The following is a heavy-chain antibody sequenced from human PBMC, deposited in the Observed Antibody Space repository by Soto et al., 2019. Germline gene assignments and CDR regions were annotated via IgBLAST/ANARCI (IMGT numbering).Heavy chain of an antibody. CDR3: ARDLGLRFDY. CDR2: IWYDGSNK. Sequence: QVQLVESGGGVVQPGRSLRLSCAASGLTFSSYGMHWVRQAPGKGLEWVAVIWYDGSNKYYADSVKGRFTISRDNSKNTLYLQMNSLRAEDTAVYYCARDLGLRFDYWGQGTLVTVSS. CDR1: GLTFSSYG. J-gene: IGHJ4*02. D-gene: IGHD4-17*01. V-gene: IGHV3-33*01.